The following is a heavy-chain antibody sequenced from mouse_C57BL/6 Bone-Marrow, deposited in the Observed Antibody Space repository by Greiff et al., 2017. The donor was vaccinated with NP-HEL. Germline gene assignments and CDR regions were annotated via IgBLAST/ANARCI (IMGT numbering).Heavy chain of an antibody. D-gene: IGHD1-1*01. V-gene: IGHV1-55*01. Sequence: QVQLQQPGAELVKPGASVKMSCKASGYTFTSYWITWVKQRPGQGLEWIGDIYPGSGSTNYNEKFKSKATLTVDTSSSTAYMQRSSLTSEDSAVYYCASLYYGSSPYWYFDVWGTGTTVTVSS. CDR2: IYPGSGST. J-gene: IGHJ1*03. CDR3: ASLYYGSSPYWYFDV. CDR1: GYTFTSYW.